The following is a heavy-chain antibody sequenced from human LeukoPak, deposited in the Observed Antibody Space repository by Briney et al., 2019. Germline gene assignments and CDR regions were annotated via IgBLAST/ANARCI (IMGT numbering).Heavy chain of an antibody. CDR2: ITLSSSSI. V-gene: IGHV3-48*01. CDR3: ARGGKIALAGTRSPQYFQH. Sequence: GGSLRLSCAASGFNFNNYNMNWVRQAPGKGLEWVSYITLSSSSIYYADSVKGRFTISRDNSKNTLYLQMSSLRAEDTAIYYCARGGKIALAGTRSPQYFQHWGQGTLVTVSS. CDR1: GFNFNNYN. D-gene: IGHD6-19*01. J-gene: IGHJ1*01.